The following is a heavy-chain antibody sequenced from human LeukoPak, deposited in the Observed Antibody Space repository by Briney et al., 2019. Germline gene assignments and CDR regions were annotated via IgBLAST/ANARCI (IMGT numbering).Heavy chain of an antibody. Sequence: GGSLRLSCAASGFTFSIYAMSWVRQAPGKGLEWVSFIRSKAYGGTPEYAASVKGRFTISRDDSKSIAYLQLNSLKSEDTAVYFCTRIGTSGGEFDYWGQGTLVTVSS. J-gene: IGHJ4*02. CDR2: IRSKAYGGTP. CDR1: GFTFSIYA. D-gene: IGHD1-7*01. CDR3: TRIGTSGGEFDY. V-gene: IGHV3-49*04.